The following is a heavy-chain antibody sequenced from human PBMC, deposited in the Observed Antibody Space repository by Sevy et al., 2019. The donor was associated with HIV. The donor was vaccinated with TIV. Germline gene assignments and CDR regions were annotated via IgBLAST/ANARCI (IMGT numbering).Heavy chain of an antibody. CDR2: IKKDGSEK. CDR3: ASTIINSY. V-gene: IGHV3-7*03. J-gene: IGHJ4*02. CDR1: GFMFSRYC. Sequence: GGSLRLSCAASGFMFSRYCMTWVRQAPGKGLEWVANIKKDGSEKNYVDSVAGRFTISRDNAKSSLYLQMNSLRVDDTAVYYCASTIINSYWGQGTLVTVSS. D-gene: IGHD1-26*01.